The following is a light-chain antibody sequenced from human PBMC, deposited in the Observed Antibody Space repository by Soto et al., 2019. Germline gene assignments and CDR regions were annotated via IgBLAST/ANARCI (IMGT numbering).Light chain of an antibody. Sequence: DIVLTQSPDSLAVSPGERATINCESSQSVMYSNNKNYISWFQQKPGQSPQLLIFWASMRESGVPDRLSGSGSGTNFTLTISGLQAEDVAIYYCHQYFTFPWTFGQGTKVEIK. CDR3: HQYFTFPWT. CDR1: QSVMYSNNKNY. V-gene: IGKV4-1*01. J-gene: IGKJ1*01. CDR2: WAS.